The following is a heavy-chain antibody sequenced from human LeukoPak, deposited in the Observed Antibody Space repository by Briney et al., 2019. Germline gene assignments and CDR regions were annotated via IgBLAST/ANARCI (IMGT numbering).Heavy chain of an antibody. D-gene: IGHD6-19*01. J-gene: IGHJ4*02. CDR2: IDPSDSYT. CDR1: GYSFTSYW. V-gene: IGHV5-10-1*01. CDR3: AATTHSGSYYFHY. Sequence: GGCLQISCQGSGYSFTSYWISWVRRMPGKGLEWMGRIDPSDSYTKYSPSFQGHVTISADKSISTAYLQWSSLKASDTAMFYCAATTHSGSYYFHYWGQGTLVTVS.